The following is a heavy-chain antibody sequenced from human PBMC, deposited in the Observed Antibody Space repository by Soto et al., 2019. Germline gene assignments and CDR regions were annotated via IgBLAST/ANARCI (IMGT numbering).Heavy chain of an antibody. CDR3: ARGYTSGGYYYYGMDV. CDR1: GFTFSSYG. D-gene: IGHD5-12*01. CDR2: IWYDGSNK. J-gene: IGHJ6*02. Sequence: GGSLRLSCAASGFTFSSYGMHWVRQAPGKGLEWVAVIWYDGSNKYYADSVKGRFTISRDNSKNTLYLQMNSLRAEDTAVYYCARGYTSGGYYYYGMDVWGQGTTVTVSS. V-gene: IGHV3-33*01.